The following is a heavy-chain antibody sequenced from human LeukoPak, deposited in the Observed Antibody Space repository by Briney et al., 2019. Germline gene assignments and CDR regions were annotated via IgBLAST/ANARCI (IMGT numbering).Heavy chain of an antibody. CDR3: AKDKLGTPHAFDI. J-gene: IGHJ3*02. D-gene: IGHD7-27*01. CDR2: ISGSGGST. Sequence: GGSLRLSCAASGFTFSSYAMSWVRQAPGKGLEWVSAISGSGGSTYYADSVKGRLTISRDNSKNTLYLQMNSLRAEDTAVYYCAKDKLGTPHAFDIWGQGTMVTVSS. CDR1: GFTFSSYA. V-gene: IGHV3-23*01.